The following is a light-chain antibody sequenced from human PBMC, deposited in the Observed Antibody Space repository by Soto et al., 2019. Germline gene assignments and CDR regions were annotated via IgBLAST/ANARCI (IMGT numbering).Light chain of an antibody. J-gene: IGLJ3*02. V-gene: IGLV4-69*01. CDR2: LNSDGSH. CDR3: QTWVTGIWV. CDR1: SGYSTYG. Sequence: QPVLTQSPSASASLGASVKLTCTLSSGYSTYGIAWHQQQPEKGPRFLMKLNSDGSHNKGDGIPDRFSGSSSGAERYLTISSLQLEDEADYYCQTWVTGIWVFGGGTKVTVL.